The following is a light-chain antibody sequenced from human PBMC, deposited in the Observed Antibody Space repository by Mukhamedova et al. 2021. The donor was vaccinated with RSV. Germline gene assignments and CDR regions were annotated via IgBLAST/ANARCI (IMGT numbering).Light chain of an antibody. Sequence: QKPVQSPVLLIYQDTKRPSGIPERFSGSNSGNTATLTISGTQATDEADYYCQAWASDTHVVFGGGTKLTVL. J-gene: IGLJ2*01. CDR3: QAWASDTHVV. V-gene: IGLV3-1*01. CDR2: QDT.